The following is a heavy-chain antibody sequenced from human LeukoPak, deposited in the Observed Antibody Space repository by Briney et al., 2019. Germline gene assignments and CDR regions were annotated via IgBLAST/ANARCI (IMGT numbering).Heavy chain of an antibody. V-gene: IGHV4-59*01. CDR2: VYYSGSI. CDR1: GASISSYY. D-gene: IGHD3-22*01. Sequence: SETLSLICTVSGASISSYYWSWLRQPPGKGLEGIGDVYYSGSIKYNPSLKSRVTMSVDTSKNQFSLKLSSVTAADTAIYYCARENPSGYYNRPIDYWGQGTLVTVSS. CDR3: ARENPSGYYNRPIDY. J-gene: IGHJ4*02.